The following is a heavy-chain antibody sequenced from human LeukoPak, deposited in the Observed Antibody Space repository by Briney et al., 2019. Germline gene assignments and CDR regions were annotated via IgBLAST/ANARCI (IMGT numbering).Heavy chain of an antibody. CDR3: ARQGGGAARVFDY. Sequence: SETLSLTCAVSGYSISSGYYWGWIRPPPGKGLEWIGIIYHSGSTYYNPSLKSRVTISVDTSKNQFSLKLSSVTAADTAVYYCARQGGGAARVFDYWGQGTLVTVSS. J-gene: IGHJ4*02. CDR1: GYSISSGYY. D-gene: IGHD6-6*01. CDR2: IYHSGST. V-gene: IGHV4-38-2*01.